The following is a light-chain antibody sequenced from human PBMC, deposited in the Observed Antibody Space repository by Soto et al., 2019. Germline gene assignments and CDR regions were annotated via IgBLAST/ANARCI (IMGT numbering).Light chain of an antibody. J-gene: IGKJ4*01. V-gene: IGKV3-11*01. CDR1: QSVSSY. CDR2: DAS. Sequence: EIVLTQSPATLSLSPGERATLSCRASQSVSSYLAWYQQKPGQAPRLLIYDASNRATGIPARFSGSGSGTDFTLTISSLEPEYFAVYYCQQRSDWPLTLGGGTKVDI. CDR3: QQRSDWPLT.